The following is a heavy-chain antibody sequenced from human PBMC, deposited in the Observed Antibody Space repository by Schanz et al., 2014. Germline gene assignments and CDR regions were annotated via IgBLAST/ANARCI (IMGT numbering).Heavy chain of an antibody. CDR2: ISGSGGST. D-gene: IGHD3-10*01. Sequence: EVQLVESGGGLIQPGGSLRLSCAASGFGFSSYSMNWVRQAPGKGLEWVSAISGSGGSTYYADSVKGRFTISRDNSKNARYLQMNALRAGDTPVYYCTADLWFGAVWGVWWGQGTLVTVSS. CDR1: GFGFSSYS. CDR3: TADLWFGAVWGVW. V-gene: IGHV3-23*04. J-gene: IGHJ4*02.